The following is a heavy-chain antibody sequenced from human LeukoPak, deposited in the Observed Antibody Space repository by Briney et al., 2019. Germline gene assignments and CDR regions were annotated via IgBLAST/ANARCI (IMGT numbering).Heavy chain of an antibody. CDR1: GYTFTSYA. J-gene: IGHJ5*02. V-gene: IGHV1-3*01. D-gene: IGHD3-10*01. Sequence: ASVKVSCKASGYTFTSYAMHWVRQAPGQRLEWMGWINAGNGNTKYSQKFQGRVTITRDTSASTAYMELSSLRSEDTDVYYCAREADYYGSGSYYSLGFDPWGQGTLVTVSS. CDR2: INAGNGNT. CDR3: AREADYYGSGSYYSLGFDP.